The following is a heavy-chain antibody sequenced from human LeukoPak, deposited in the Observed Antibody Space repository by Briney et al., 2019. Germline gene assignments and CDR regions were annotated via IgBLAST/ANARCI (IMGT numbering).Heavy chain of an antibody. CDR3: ARDTGYSYSSGYYFDY. J-gene: IGHJ4*02. V-gene: IGHV3-9*01. Sequence: GGSLRLSCAASGFTFDDYAMHWVRQAPGKGLEWVSGISWNSGSIGYADSAKGRFTISRDNAKNSLYLQMNSLRAEDTAVYYCARDTGYSYSSGYYFDYWGQGTLVTVSS. CDR1: GFTFDDYA. D-gene: IGHD5-18*01. CDR2: ISWNSGSI.